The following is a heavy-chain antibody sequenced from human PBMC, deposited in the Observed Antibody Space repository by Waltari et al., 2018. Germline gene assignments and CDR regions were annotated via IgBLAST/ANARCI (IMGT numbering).Heavy chain of an antibody. D-gene: IGHD3-16*01. Sequence: QLQLQESGPGLVKPSETLSLTCTVSGGSISSSSYYWGWIRQPPGKGLEWIGSIYYSGSTDYTPSLKSRVTISVDTSKNQFSLKLSSVTAADTAVYYCARLLRRDYWGQGTLVTVSS. V-gene: IGHV4-39*01. CDR1: GGSISSSSYY. CDR3: ARLLRRDY. J-gene: IGHJ4*02. CDR2: IYYSGST.